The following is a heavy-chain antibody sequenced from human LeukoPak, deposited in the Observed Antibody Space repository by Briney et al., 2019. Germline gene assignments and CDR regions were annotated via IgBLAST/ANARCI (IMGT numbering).Heavy chain of an antibody. Sequence: ASVKVSCTASGYTFTGYYMHWVRQAPGQGLEWMGWINPNSGGTNYAQKFQGRVTMTRDTSISTAYMELSRLRSDDTAVYYCARDSPSYDILTGYYSDYFDYWGQGTLVTVSS. V-gene: IGHV1-2*02. J-gene: IGHJ4*02. CDR2: INPNSGGT. D-gene: IGHD3-9*01. CDR3: ARDSPSYDILTGYYSDYFDY. CDR1: GYTFTGYY.